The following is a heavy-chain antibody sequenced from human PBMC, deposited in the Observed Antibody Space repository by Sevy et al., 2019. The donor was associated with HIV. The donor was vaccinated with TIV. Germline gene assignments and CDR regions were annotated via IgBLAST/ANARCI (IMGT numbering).Heavy chain of an antibody. V-gene: IGHV3-33*01. CDR3: ARRGGSGDAFDI. J-gene: IGHJ3*02. Sequence: GESLKISCAASGFTFSSYGMHWVRQAPGKGLEWVAVIWYDGSNKYYADSVKGRFTISRDNSKKTLYLQMNSLRAEDTAVYYCARRGGSGDAFDIWGQGTMVTVSS. CDR2: IWYDGSNK. D-gene: IGHD2-15*01. CDR1: GFTFSSYG.